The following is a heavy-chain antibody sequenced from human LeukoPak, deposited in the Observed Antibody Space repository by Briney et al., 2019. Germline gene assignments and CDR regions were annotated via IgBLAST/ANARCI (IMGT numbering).Heavy chain of an antibody. CDR2: ISQDGSDK. D-gene: IGHD2-15*01. Sequence: GGSLRLSCAASGLTFSSYWMTWVRQAPGKGLEWVAHISQDGSDKNYVDSVRGRFTISRDNAENSLYLQMNSLRDEDTAVYYCARVGVSCSGTGCSWTHHWLDPWGQGTLVTVSS. J-gene: IGHJ5*02. V-gene: IGHV3-7*01. CDR3: ARVGVSCSGTGCSWTHHWLDP. CDR1: GLTFSSYW.